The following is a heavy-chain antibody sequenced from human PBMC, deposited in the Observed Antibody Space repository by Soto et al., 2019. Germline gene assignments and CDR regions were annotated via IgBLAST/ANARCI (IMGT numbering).Heavy chain of an antibody. J-gene: IGHJ4*02. CDR1: GFTFSDYA. Sequence: VQLVESGGGVVQPGRSLRLSCAASGFTFSDYAMHWVRQAPGKGLEWVAVVSHDGRNTHYADSVKGRFTISRDSSKNTVSLELTSLRAEDTAVYYSAKGGRQWLVTSDFNYWGQGALVTVSS. CDR2: VSHDGRNT. D-gene: IGHD6-19*01. CDR3: AKGGRQWLVTSDFNY. V-gene: IGHV3-30*18.